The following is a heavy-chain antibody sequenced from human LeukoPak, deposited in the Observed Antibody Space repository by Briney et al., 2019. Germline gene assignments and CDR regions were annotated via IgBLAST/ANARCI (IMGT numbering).Heavy chain of an antibody. J-gene: IGHJ3*02. Sequence: SETLSLTCAVSGGSFSGYHWSWILQTPGKGLEWIGEVSQSGGASYNPSLKSRVTISVETSKNHFSLKLNSVTAADTAMYYCAGSYGGNAVGPFDIWGQGTTVIVSS. CDR3: AGSYGGNAVGPFDI. CDR1: GGSFSGYH. CDR2: VSQSGGA. D-gene: IGHD4-23*01. V-gene: IGHV4-34*01.